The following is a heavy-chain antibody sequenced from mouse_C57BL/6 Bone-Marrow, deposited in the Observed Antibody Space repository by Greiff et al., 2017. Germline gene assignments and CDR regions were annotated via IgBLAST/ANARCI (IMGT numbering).Heavy chain of an antibody. Sequence: LVESGAELVRPGTSVKMSCKASGYTFTNYWIGWAKQRPGHGLEWIGDIYPGGGYTNYNEKFKGKATLTADKSSSTAYMQFSSLTSEDSAIYYCARIYYGSPYFDVWGTGTTVTVSS. V-gene: IGHV1-63*01. D-gene: IGHD1-1*01. CDR2: IYPGGGYT. CDR3: ARIYYGSPYFDV. J-gene: IGHJ1*03. CDR1: GYTFTNYW.